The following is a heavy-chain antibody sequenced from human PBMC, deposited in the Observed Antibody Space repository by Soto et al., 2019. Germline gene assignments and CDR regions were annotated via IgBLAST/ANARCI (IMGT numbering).Heavy chain of an antibody. CDR1: GGSISSGGYY. V-gene: IGHV4-31*03. D-gene: IGHD3-3*01. J-gene: IGHJ4*02. CDR2: IYYSGST. Sequence: SATLSLTCTVSGGSISSGGYYWSWIRQHPGKGLEWIGYIYYSGSTYYNPSLKSRVTISVDTSKNQFSLKLSSVTAADTAVYYCARVRPGLRSWDYFDYWGQGTLVTVSS. CDR3: ARVRPGLRSWDYFDY.